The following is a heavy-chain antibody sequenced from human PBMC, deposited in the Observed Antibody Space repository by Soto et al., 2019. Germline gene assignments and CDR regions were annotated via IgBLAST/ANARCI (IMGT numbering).Heavy chain of an antibody. J-gene: IGHJ6*02. V-gene: IGHV1-2*02. CDR2: INPNSGGT. D-gene: IGHD3-9*01. CDR1: GYTFIGYY. CDR3: ARGAYYDILSIAAYYYGMDV. Sequence: ASVKVSCKASGYTFIGYYMHWVRQAPGQGLEWMGWINPNSGGTNCAQKFQGRVTMTRDTSISTAYMELSRLRSDDTAVYYCARGAYYDILSIAAYYYGMDVWCQGTTVTVSS.